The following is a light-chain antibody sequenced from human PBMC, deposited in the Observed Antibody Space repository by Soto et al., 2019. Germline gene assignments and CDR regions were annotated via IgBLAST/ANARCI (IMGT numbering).Light chain of an antibody. CDR2: SAS. CDR1: QSVSSY. CDR3: QQYNNWPWT. V-gene: IGKV3-15*01. Sequence: EIALTQSPATLSLSPGERATLSCRASQSVSSYLAWYQQKPGQAPRLLIYSASRRATGFPARFSGSGSGTDFTLTISSLQSEDFAVYYCQQYNNWPWTFGQGTKVDIK. J-gene: IGKJ1*01.